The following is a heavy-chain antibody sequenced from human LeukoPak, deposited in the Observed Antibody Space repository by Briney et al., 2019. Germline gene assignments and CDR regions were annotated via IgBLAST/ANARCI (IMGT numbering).Heavy chain of an antibody. CDR3: AREDGRAFDI. D-gene: IGHD5-24*01. CDR2: IYYSGST. CDR1: GGSISSYY. J-gene: IGHJ3*02. Sequence: SETLSLTCTVSGGSISSYYWSWIRQPPGKGLEWIGYIYYSGSTNYNPSLKSRVTISVDTSKNRFSLKLSSVTAADTAVYYCAREDGRAFDIWGQGTMVTVSS. V-gene: IGHV4-59*01.